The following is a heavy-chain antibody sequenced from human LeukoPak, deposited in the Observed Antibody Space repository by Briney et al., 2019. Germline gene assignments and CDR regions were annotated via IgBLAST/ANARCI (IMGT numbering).Heavy chain of an antibody. D-gene: IGHD5-18*01. CDR2: ISSSSSYI. CDR3: ARDGLQLWPFDY. Sequence: GGSLRLSCAASGFTFSSYSMNWVRQAPGKGLEWVSSISSSSSYIYYADSVEGRFTISRDNAKNSLYLQMNSLRAEDTAVYYCARDGLQLWPFDYWGQGTLVTVSS. V-gene: IGHV3-21*01. CDR1: GFTFSSYS. J-gene: IGHJ4*02.